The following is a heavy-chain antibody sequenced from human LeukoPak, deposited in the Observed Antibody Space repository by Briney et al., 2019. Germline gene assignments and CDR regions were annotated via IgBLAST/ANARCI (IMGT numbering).Heavy chain of an antibody. CDR1: GFTFSSYW. CDR3: AREGYSSSFPIDNWFDP. J-gene: IGHJ5*02. D-gene: IGHD6-6*01. CDR2: IKQDGSEK. V-gene: IGHV3-7*01. Sequence: PGGSLRLSCAASGFTFSSYWMSWVRQAPGKGLEWVANIKQDGSEKYYVDSVKGRFTISRDNAKNSLYLQMNSPRDEDTAVYYCAREGYSSSFPIDNWFDPWGQGTLVTVSS.